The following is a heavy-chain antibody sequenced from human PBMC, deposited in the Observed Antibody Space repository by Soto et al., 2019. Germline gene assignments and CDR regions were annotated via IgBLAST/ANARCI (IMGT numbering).Heavy chain of an antibody. Sequence: QVQLVESGGGVVQPGRSLRLSCAASGFTFSSYGMHWGRQAPGKGLEWVAVISYDGSNKYYADYVKGRFTISRDNSKNTLYQQMHSLKAEDQAVYYCAKDLPGDTYYYYYGMDVWGQGTTVTVSS. V-gene: IGHV3-30*18. J-gene: IGHJ6*02. CDR3: AKDLPGDTYYYYYGMDV. CDR1: GFTFSSYG. CDR2: ISYDGSNK. D-gene: IGHD5-18*01.